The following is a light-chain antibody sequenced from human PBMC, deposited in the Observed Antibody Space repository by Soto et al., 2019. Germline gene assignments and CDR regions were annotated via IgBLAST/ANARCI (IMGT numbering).Light chain of an antibody. CDR3: QSYDNSLSHSV. V-gene: IGLV1-44*01. Sequence: QSVLTQPPSASGTPGQRVTISCSGSSSNIGSNTVNWYQQLPGTAPKLLIYGNSNRPSGIPARFSGSKSGTSASLAITGLQAEDEADYYCQSYDNSLSHSVFGTGTKLTVL. J-gene: IGLJ1*01. CDR2: GNS. CDR1: SSNIGSNT.